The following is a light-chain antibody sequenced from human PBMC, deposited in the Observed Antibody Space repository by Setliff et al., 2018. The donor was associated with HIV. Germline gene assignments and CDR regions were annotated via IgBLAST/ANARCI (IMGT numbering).Light chain of an antibody. Sequence: DIVMTQSPDSLAVSLGERATINCRSSQSILYSSNNNNYLAWYQQKPGQPPKLLIYWASTRESGVPDRFSGSGSGTDFTLTISSLQAEDVAVYYCQQYYSSPPTVGQGTKVDIK. J-gene: IGKJ1*01. CDR1: QSILYSSNNNNY. CDR2: WAS. V-gene: IGKV4-1*01. CDR3: QQYYSSPPT.